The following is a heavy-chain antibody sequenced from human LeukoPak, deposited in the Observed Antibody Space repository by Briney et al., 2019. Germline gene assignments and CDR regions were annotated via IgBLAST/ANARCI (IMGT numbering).Heavy chain of an antibody. J-gene: IGHJ4*02. Sequence: ASVKVSCKASGYTFTGYYMHWVRQSPGQGLEWMGWINPNTGGNTYAQNFQGRVTMTRDTSISTAYMELSRLKSDDTAVYYCARGPTVTTVYWGEGTLVTVSS. CDR1: GYTFTGYY. CDR3: ARGPTVTTVY. CDR2: INPNTGGN. D-gene: IGHD4-17*01. V-gene: IGHV1-2*02.